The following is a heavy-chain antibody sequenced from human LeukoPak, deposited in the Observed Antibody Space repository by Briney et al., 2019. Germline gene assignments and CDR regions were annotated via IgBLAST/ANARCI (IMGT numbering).Heavy chain of an antibody. CDR3: ARGGGVVVPAAIMMYFDY. CDR1: GFTFSSYW. V-gene: IGHV3-7*01. CDR2: IKQDGSEK. D-gene: IGHD2-2*01. Sequence: GGSLRLSCAASGFTFSSYWMSWVRQAPGKGLEWVANIKQDGSEKYYVDSVKGRFTISRDNAKNSLYLQMNSLRAEDTAVYYCARGGGVVVPAAIMMYFDYWGQGTLATVSS. J-gene: IGHJ4*02.